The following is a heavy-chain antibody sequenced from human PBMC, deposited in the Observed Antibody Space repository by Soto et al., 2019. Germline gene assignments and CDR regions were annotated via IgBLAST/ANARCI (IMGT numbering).Heavy chain of an antibody. V-gene: IGHV4-31*03. J-gene: IGHJ4*02. CDR2: IYYSGST. CDR1: GGSISSGGYY. CDR3: ARKSPYGSGSYFDY. Sequence: SETLSLTCTVSGGSISSGGYYWSWIRQHPGKGLEWIGYIYYSGSTYYNSSLKSRVTISVDTSKNQFSLKLSSVTAADTAVYYCARKSPYGSGSYFDYWGQGTLVTVSS. D-gene: IGHD3-10*01.